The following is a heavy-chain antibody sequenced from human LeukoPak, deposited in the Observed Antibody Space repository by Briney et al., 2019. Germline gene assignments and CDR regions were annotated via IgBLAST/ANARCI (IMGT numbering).Heavy chain of an antibody. CDR2: ISGSGGST. V-gene: IGHV3-23*01. D-gene: IGHD5-18*01. CDR3: AIEMGYSYGSDY. J-gene: IGHJ4*02. CDR1: GFTFSSYA. Sequence: GGSLRLSCAASGFTFSSYAMSWVRQAPGKGLEWVSAISGSGGSTYYADSVKGRFTISRDNSKNTLYLQMNSLSAEDTAVYYCAIEMGYSYGSDYWGQGTLVTVSS.